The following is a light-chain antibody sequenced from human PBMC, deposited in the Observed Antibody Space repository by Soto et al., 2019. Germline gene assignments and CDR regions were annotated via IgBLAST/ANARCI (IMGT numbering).Light chain of an antibody. Sequence: VRTQAPSSSGTPGQRVTISCSGSSSNIGSNTVNWYQQLPTTAPKLLIYSNTQRPSGVPDRFSASKSGTSASLAISGLQSEDEADFYCAAWDDSLNGYVFGTGTKVTVL. J-gene: IGLJ1*01. V-gene: IGLV1-44*01. CDR1: SSNIGSNT. CDR2: SNT. CDR3: AAWDDSLNGYV.